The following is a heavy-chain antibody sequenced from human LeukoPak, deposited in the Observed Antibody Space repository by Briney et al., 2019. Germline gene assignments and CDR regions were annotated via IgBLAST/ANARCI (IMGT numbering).Heavy chain of an antibody. Sequence: PSETLSLTCTVSGGSISSYYWSWIRQPPGKGLEWIGYIYYSGSTNYNPSLKSRVTISVDTSKNQFSLKLSSVTAADTAVYYCARTMGATAFDIWGQGTMVTVSS. CDR3: ARTMGATAFDI. CDR1: GGSISSYY. CDR2: IYYSGST. J-gene: IGHJ3*02. V-gene: IGHV4-59*08. D-gene: IGHD1-26*01.